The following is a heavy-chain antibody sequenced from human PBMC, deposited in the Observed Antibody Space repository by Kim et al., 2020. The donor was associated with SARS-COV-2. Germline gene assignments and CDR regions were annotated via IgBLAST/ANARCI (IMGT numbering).Heavy chain of an antibody. Sequence: RHSPSLKSRLTITKDTSKTQVVLTMTNMDPVDTATYYCAHYSSSWYYFDYWGQGTLVTVSS. D-gene: IGHD6-13*01. CDR3: AHYSSSWYYFDY. V-gene: IGHV2-5*01. J-gene: IGHJ4*02.